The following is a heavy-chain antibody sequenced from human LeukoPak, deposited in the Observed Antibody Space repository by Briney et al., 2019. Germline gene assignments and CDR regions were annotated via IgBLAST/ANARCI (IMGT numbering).Heavy chain of an antibody. CDR3: AKVAKYYYGPETYFFFEH. Sequence: SETLSLTCTVSDTSINTYYWSWIRQPAGKGLEWIGHIYATGTTNYNPSLNSRVTMSIDTSKNQFSLNLRSVTAADTAVYYCAKVAKYYYGPETYFFFEHWGQGTLVTVSS. V-gene: IGHV4-4*07. CDR1: DTSINTYY. CDR2: IYATGTT. D-gene: IGHD3-10*01. J-gene: IGHJ4*02.